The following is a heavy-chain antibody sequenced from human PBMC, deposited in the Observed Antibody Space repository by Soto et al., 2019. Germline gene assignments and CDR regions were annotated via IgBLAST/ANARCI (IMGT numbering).Heavy chain of an antibody. Sequence: EVQLLESGGGLVQPGGSLRLSCAASGFTFSSYAMSWVRQAPGKGLEWVSGISGSGGSTYYADSVKGRFTISVDNSKNALYLRMNFTSTDDTVKYYWSNYYYASHGWNFYYWCEGTLVTVSS. CDR2: ISGSGGST. J-gene: IGHJ4*02. D-gene: IGHD3-22*01. CDR3: SNYYYASHGWNFYY. CDR1: GFTFSSYA. V-gene: IGHV3-23*01.